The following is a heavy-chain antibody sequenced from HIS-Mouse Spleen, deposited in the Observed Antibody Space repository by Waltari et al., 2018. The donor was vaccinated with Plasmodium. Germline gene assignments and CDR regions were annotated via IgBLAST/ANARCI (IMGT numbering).Heavy chain of an antibody. Sequence: RFTISRDNAKNSLYLQMNSLRAEDTAVYYCASSWYGYFDLWGRGTLVTVSS. V-gene: IGHV3-11*06. CDR3: ASSWYGYFDL. J-gene: IGHJ2*01. D-gene: IGHD6-13*01.